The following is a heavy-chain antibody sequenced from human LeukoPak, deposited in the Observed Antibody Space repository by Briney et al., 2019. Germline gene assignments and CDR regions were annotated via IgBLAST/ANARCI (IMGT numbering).Heavy chain of an antibody. CDR1: GFTFSSYA. D-gene: IGHD3-3*01. Sequence: PGGSLRLSCAASGFTFSSYAMTWVRQAPGKGLEWVSAISGSGDSTYYADSVKGLFTISRDNSKNTLYLQMNSLRAEDTAVYYCARGIRTVDFWSGSTLYYFDYWGQGTLVTVSS. V-gene: IGHV3-23*01. J-gene: IGHJ4*02. CDR2: ISGSGDST. CDR3: ARGIRTVDFWSGSTLYYFDY.